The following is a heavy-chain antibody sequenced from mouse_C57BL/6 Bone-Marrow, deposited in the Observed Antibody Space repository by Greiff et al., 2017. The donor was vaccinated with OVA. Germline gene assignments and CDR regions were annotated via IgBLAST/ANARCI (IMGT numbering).Heavy chain of an antibody. J-gene: IGHJ2*01. D-gene: IGHD1-1*01. Sequence: EVMLVESEGGLVQPGSSMKLSCTASGFTFSDYYMAWVRQVPEKGLEWVANINYDGSSTYYLDSLKSRFIISRDNAKNILYLQMSSLKSEDTATYYCARDRGVVAPYFDYWGQGTTLTVSS. V-gene: IGHV5-16*01. CDR3: ARDRGVVAPYFDY. CDR2: INYDGSST. CDR1: GFTFSDYY.